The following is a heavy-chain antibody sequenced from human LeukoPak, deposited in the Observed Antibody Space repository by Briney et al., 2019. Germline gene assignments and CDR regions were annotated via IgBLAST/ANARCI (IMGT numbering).Heavy chain of an antibody. CDR2: IIPIFGTA. D-gene: IGHD3-16*02. Sequence: SVKLSCKASGGTFTSYAISWVRQAPGQGLEWMGRIIPIFGTANYAQKFQGRVTITTDESTSTAYMELSSLRSEDTAVYYCARENGELSLGFDYWGQGTLVTVSS. V-gene: IGHV1-69*05. CDR3: ARENGELSLGFDY. CDR1: GGTFTSYA. J-gene: IGHJ4*02.